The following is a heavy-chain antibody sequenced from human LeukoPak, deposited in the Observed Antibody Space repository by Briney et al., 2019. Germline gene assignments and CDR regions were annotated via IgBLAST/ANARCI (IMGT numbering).Heavy chain of an antibody. Sequence: GGSLRLSCIASGFTFSRYAMSWVRRAPGKGLEWVSVIDGSGDKTYYTDSAKGRFTISRDSSKNTVYLQMDSLRAEDTAVYYCMRPSVNVGWGQGTMVTVSS. CDR2: IDGSGDKT. CDR3: MRPSVNVG. J-gene: IGHJ3*01. CDR1: GFTFSRYA. D-gene: IGHD3-10*01. V-gene: IGHV3-23*01.